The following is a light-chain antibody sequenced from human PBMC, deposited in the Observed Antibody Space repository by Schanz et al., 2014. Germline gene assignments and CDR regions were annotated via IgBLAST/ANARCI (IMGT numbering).Light chain of an antibody. V-gene: IGKV3D-15*01. CDR3: QQYDSSPPYT. J-gene: IGKJ2*01. CDR2: GAS. CDR1: QSVSSN. Sequence: EIVMTHSPATLSVSPGERATLSCWASQSVSSNLAWYQQKPGQAPRLLIYGASTRATGIPDRFSGSGSGTDFTLTISSLQSEDFAVYYCQQYDSSPPYTFGQGTKVEIK.